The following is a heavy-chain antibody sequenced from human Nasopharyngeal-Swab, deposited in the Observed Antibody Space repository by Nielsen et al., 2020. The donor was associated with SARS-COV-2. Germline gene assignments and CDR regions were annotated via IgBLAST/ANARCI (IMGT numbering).Heavy chain of an antibody. CDR1: GFTFSSYW. CDR2: IKQDGSEK. D-gene: IGHD2-2*01. J-gene: IGHJ6*02. CDR3: ARDYCSSTSCQRYYYYYYGMDV. Sequence: GESLKISCAASGFTFSSYWMSWVRQAPGKGLEWVANIKQDGSEKYYVYSVKGRFTISRNNAKNSLYLQMNSLRAEYTAVYYCARDYCSSTSCQRYYYYYYGMDVWGQGTTVTVSS. V-gene: IGHV3-7*03.